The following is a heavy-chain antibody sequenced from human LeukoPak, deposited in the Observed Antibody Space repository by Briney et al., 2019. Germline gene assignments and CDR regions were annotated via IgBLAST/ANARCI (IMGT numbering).Heavy chain of an antibody. Sequence: GGSLRLSCAASGFTFSSYAMHWVRQAPGKGLEWVAVISYDGSNKYYADSAKGRFTISRDNSKNTLYLQMNSLRAEDTAVYYCARVTGYSSGYYSHYFDYWGQGTLVTVSS. CDR3: ARVTGYSSGYYSHYFDY. CDR2: ISYDGSNK. J-gene: IGHJ4*02. V-gene: IGHV3-30-3*01. D-gene: IGHD3-22*01. CDR1: GFTFSSYA.